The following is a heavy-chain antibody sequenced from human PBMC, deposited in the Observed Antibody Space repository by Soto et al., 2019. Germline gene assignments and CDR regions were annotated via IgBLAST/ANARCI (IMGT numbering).Heavy chain of an antibody. CDR3: ARDTAVGATLGTFDY. D-gene: IGHD1-26*01. Sequence: QVQLVQSGAEVKKPGASVKVSCKASGYTFTSHYMHWVRQAPGQGPEWMGVINPSGDSTSYAQKFQGRVTMTRDTATTTVYMELSSLRSEDTVVYYCARDTAVGATLGTFDYWGQGTLVTVSS. V-gene: IGHV1-46*01. CDR1: GYTFTSHY. J-gene: IGHJ4*02. CDR2: INPSGDST.